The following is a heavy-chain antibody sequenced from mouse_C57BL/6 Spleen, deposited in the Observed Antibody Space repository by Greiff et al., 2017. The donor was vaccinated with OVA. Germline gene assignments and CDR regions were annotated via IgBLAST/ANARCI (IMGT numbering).Heavy chain of an antibody. CDR3: ARWVYGNYGAMDY. V-gene: IGHV1-59*01. CDR2: IDPSDSYT. Sequence: VQLQQPGAELVRPGTSVKLSCKASGYTFTSYWMHWVKQRPGQGLEWIGVIDPSDSYTKYNQKFKGKATFTVDTSSSTAYMQLSSLTSEDSAVYYCARWVYGNYGAMDYWGQGASVTVSS. CDR1: GYTFTSYW. J-gene: IGHJ4*01. D-gene: IGHD2-10*02.